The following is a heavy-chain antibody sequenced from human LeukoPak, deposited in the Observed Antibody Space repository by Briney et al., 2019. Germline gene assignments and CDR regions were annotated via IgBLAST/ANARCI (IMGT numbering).Heavy chain of an antibody. CDR3: ARRVTSNWFDP. D-gene: IGHD2-21*02. CDR1: GGSISTYY. CDR2: IYYSGSA. J-gene: IGHJ5*02. Sequence: SETLSLTCTVSGGSISTYYWSWIRQPPGKGLEWIGYIYYSGSANYNPSLKSRVTISVDTSKNQFSLKLSSVTAADTAVYYCARRVTSNWFDPWGQGTLVTVSS. V-gene: IGHV4-59*08.